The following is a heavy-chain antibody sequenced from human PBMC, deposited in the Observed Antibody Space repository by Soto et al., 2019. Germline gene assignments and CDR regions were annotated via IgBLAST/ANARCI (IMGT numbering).Heavy chain of an antibody. CDR3: AREFLRQLRD. CDR1: GYTFTICA. Sequence: ASVNVSCKASGYTFTICAMHWGRQAPGQRLEWMGWINAGNGNTKYSQKFQGRVTITRDTSASTAYMELSSLRSEDTAVYYCAREFLRQLRDWGQGTLVTVSS. V-gene: IGHV1-3*01. CDR2: INAGNGNT. J-gene: IGHJ4*02. D-gene: IGHD1-7*01.